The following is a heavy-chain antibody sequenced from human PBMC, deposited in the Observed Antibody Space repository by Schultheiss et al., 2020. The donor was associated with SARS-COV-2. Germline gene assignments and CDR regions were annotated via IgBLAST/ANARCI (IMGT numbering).Heavy chain of an antibody. V-gene: IGHV1-18*01. CDR1: GYTFTSYD. D-gene: IGHD3-22*01. J-gene: IGHJ4*02. CDR3: ARGNCDSSGYDGGQDNCPQGY. Sequence: ASVKVSCKASGYTFTSYDINWVRQATGQGLEWMGWISAYNGNTNYAQKLQGRVTMTTDTSTSTAYMELSSLRSEDTAVYYCARGNCDSSGYDGGQDNCPQGYWGQGTLVTVSS. CDR2: ISAYNGNT.